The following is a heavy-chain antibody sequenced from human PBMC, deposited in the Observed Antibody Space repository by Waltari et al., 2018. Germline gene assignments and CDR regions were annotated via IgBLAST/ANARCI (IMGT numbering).Heavy chain of an antibody. V-gene: IGHV3-21*01. CDR2: ISSSSSYI. CDR3: ARDSLRITIFGVVTRPNWFDP. Sequence: EVQLVESGGGLVKPGGSLRLSCAASGFTFSSYSMNWVRQAPGKGLEWVSSISSSSSYIYYADSVKGRFTISRDNAKNSLYLQMNSLRAEDTAVYYCARDSLRITIFGVVTRPNWFDPWGQGTLVTVSS. J-gene: IGHJ5*02. D-gene: IGHD3-3*01. CDR1: GFTFSSYS.